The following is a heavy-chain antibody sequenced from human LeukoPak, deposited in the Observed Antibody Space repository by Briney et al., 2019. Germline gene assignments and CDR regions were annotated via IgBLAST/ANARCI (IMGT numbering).Heavy chain of an antibody. CDR2: IKQDGSEE. V-gene: IGHV3-7*01. D-gene: IGHD3-10*01. CDR1: GFTFSSYW. Sequence: GGSLRLSCAASGFTFSSYWMSWVRQAPGKGLEWVANIKQDGSEEYYVDSVKGRFTISRDNAKNSLYLQMNSLRAEDTAVYYCARKGSGVLLWFGELLLGAFDIWGKGTMVTVSS. J-gene: IGHJ3*02. CDR3: ARKGSGVLLWFGELLLGAFDI.